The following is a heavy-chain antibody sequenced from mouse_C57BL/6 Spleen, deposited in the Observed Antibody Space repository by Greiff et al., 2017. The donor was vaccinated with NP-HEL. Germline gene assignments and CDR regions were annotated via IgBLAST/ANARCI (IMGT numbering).Heavy chain of an antibody. CDR2: INPSTGGT. D-gene: IGHD2-4*01. CDR1: GYSFTGYY. CDR3: ARGDYDGPWFAY. J-gene: IGHJ3*01. Sequence: EVQLQQSGPELVKPGASVKISCKASGYSFTGYYMNWVKQSPEKSLEWIGVINPSTGGTTYNQKFKAKATLTVDKSSSTAYMHLKSLTSEDSAVYYCARGDYDGPWFAYWGQGTLVTVSA. V-gene: IGHV1-42*01.